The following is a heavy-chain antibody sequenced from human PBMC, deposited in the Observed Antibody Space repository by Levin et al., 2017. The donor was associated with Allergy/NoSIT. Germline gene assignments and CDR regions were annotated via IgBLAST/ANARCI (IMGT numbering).Heavy chain of an antibody. V-gene: IGHV4-34*01. J-gene: IGHJ5*02. Sequence: PSETLSLTCAVYGGSFSGYYWSWIRQPPGKGLEWIGEINHSGSTNYNPSLKSRVTISVDTSKNQFSLKLSSVTAADTAVYYCARCVSWFDPWGQGTLVTVSS. CDR3: ARCVSWFDP. CDR1: GGSFSGYY. CDR2: INHSGST.